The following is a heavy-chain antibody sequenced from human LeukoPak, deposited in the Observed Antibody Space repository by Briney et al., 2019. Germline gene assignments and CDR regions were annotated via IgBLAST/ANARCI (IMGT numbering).Heavy chain of an antibody. J-gene: IGHJ5*02. V-gene: IGHV1-8*01. Sequence: GASVKVSCKASGYTFTSYDINWVRQATGQGLEWMGWMNPNSGNTGYAQKFQGRVTMTRNTSISTAYMELSSLRSEDTAVYYCARVGCSSTSCYDPDWFDPWGQGTLVTVSS. CDR3: ARVGCSSTSCYDPDWFDP. CDR2: MNPNSGNT. D-gene: IGHD2-2*01. CDR1: GYTFTSYD.